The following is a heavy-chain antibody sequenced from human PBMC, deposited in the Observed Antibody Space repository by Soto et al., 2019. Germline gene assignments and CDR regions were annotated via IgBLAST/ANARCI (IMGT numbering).Heavy chain of an antibody. D-gene: IGHD5-12*01. V-gene: IGHV3-23*01. J-gene: IGHJ5*02. Sequence: GGSLRLSCAASGFTFSSYAMSWVRQAPGKGLEWVSAISGSGGSTYYADSVKGRFTISRDNSKNTLYLQMNSLRAEDTAVYYCAKAPRWLQSTNWFDPWGQGTLVTVSS. CDR2: ISGSGGST. CDR3: AKAPRWLQSTNWFDP. CDR1: GFTFSSYA.